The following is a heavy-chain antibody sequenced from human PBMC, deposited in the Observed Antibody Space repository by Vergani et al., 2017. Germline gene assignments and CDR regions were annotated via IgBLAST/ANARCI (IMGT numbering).Heavy chain of an antibody. CDR2: ISSNGGST. J-gene: IGHJ3*02. D-gene: IGHD5-24*01. Sequence: EVQLVESGGGLVQPGGSLRLSCAASGFTFSSYAMHWVRQAPGKGLEYVSAISSNGGSTYYANSVKGRFTISRDNSKNTLYLQMGSLRAEDMAVYYCAGCRDGYNWDAFEIWGQGTMVTVSS. CDR1: GFTFSSYA. V-gene: IGHV3-64*01. CDR3: AGCRDGYNWDAFEI.